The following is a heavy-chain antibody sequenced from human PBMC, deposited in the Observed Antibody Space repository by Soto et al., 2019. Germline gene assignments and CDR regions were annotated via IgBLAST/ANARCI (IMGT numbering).Heavy chain of an antibody. D-gene: IGHD1-1*01. CDR2: IRSSGDRT. J-gene: IGHJ6*02. V-gene: IGHV3-23*01. CDR1: GCTFSSYA. CDR3: AKQQGPGTPYYYAMDV. Sequence: EVQLLESGGGLVQPGGSLRLSCAASGCTFSSYAMSWVRQAPGKGLEWVSVIRSSGDRTYYADSVKGRFTISRDNSKNTLYMQMNSLRAEDTAVYYCAKQQGPGTPYYYAMDVWGQGTTVTVSS.